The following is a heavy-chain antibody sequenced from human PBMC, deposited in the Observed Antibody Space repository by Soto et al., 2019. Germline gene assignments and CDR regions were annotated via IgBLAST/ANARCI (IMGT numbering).Heavy chain of an antibody. J-gene: IGHJ4*02. CDR1: GGSISNYY. D-gene: IGHD3-16*01. CDR2: ISDSGST. Sequence: SETLSLTCNVSGGSISNYYWNWIRQPPGKRLEWIGYISDSGSTKYNPSLMSRVTISADMSKNQVSLKVKSVAAADTAIYYCARARLVGITTWEYFDYWGQGNLVTVST. CDR3: ARARLVGITTWEYFDY. V-gene: IGHV4-59*01.